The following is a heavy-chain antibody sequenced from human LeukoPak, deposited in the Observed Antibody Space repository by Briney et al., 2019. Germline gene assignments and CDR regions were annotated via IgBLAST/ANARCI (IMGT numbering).Heavy chain of an antibody. D-gene: IGHD4-23*01. Sequence: PGGSLRLSCAASGFTFSSYSMNWVRQAPGKGLEWVSYISSSSSTIYYADSVKGRFTISRDNAKNSLYLQMNSLRAEDTAVYYCARDRRVLVVTPYYFDYWGQGTLVTVSS. V-gene: IGHV3-48*04. J-gene: IGHJ4*02. CDR1: GFTFSSYS. CDR2: ISSSSSTI. CDR3: ARDRRVLVVTPYYFDY.